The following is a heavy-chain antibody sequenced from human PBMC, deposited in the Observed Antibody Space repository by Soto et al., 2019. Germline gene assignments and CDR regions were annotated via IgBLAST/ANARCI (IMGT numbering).Heavy chain of an antibody. V-gene: IGHV4-31*03. D-gene: IGHD2-21*02. Sequence: QVQLQESGPGLVKPSQTLSLTCNVSDASISSGTSYWTWIRQHPWEGLEWIGHIYFTGATYSNPSLRSRLTMSVDTSKNQFSLKLTSVTAADTATYYCASIPRRGYSYGIDYWGQGTLVTVSS. CDR2: IYFTGAT. CDR3: ASIPRRGYSYGIDY. CDR1: DASISSGTSY. J-gene: IGHJ4*02.